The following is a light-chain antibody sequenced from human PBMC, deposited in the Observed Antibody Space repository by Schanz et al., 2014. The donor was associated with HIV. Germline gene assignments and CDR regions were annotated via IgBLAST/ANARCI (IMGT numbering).Light chain of an antibody. Sequence: QSVLTQPPSASGSPGQSVTISCTGTSSDVGGYNYVSWYQQHPGKAPKLMIYEVSKRPSGVPDRFSGSKSGNTASLTVSGLQVDDEADYYCSSSAGSDNLVFGGGTKLTVL. CDR1: SSDVGGYNY. J-gene: IGLJ2*01. V-gene: IGLV2-8*01. CDR2: EVS. CDR3: SSSAGSDNLV.